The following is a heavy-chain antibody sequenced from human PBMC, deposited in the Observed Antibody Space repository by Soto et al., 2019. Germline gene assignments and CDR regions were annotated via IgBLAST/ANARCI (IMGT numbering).Heavy chain of an antibody. V-gene: IGHV4-30-4*01. Sequence: SETLSLTCSVSGDSISTVDYFWAWTRQPPGQALEYIGYIYKSTTTYYNPSFESRVAISLDTSKSQFSLNVTSVTAADTAVYFCARGRYCLTGRCFPNWFDSWGQGTLVTVSS. CDR1: GDSISTVDYF. CDR3: ARGRYCLTGRCFPNWFDS. D-gene: IGHD2-15*01. CDR2: IYKSTTT. J-gene: IGHJ5*01.